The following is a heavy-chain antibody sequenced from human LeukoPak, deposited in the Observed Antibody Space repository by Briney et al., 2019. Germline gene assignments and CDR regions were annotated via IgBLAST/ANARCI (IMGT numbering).Heavy chain of an antibody. CDR1: GDSISSHY. CDR2: IFYTGST. V-gene: IGHV4-59*11. Sequence: SETLSLTCTVSGDSISSHYWSWIRQPPGKGLEWIGFIFYTGSTNYNPSLTSRATMSVDTSKNQFSLKMSSVTAADTAVYYCARHRRYYDTRGSPLGWFDPWGQGTLVTVSS. CDR3: ARHRRYYDTRGSPLGWFDP. J-gene: IGHJ5*02. D-gene: IGHD3-22*01.